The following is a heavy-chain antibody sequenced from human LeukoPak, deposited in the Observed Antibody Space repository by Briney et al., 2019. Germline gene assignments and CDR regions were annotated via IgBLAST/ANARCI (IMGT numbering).Heavy chain of an antibody. CDR3: ARDEYSSSSLDY. CDR2: ISGSGGST. D-gene: IGHD6-13*01. CDR1: GFTFSCYG. V-gene: IGHV3-23*01. Sequence: GGTLRLSCAASGFTFSCYGMSWVRQAPGKGLEWVSAISGSGGSTYYADSVKGRFTISRDNSKNTLYLQMNSLRAEDTAVYYCARDEYSSSSLDYWGQGTLVTVSS. J-gene: IGHJ4*02.